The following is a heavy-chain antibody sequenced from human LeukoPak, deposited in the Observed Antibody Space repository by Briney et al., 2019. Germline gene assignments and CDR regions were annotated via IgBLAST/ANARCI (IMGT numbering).Heavy chain of an antibody. CDR2: IYYSGST. CDR3: ASGYSYGFDY. V-gene: IGHV4-61*10. Sequence: SETLSLTCTVSGGSISSGTYYWSWIRQPAGKGLEWIGYIYYSGSTNYNPSLKSRVTISVDTSKNQFSLKLSSVTAADTAVYYCASGYSYGFDYWGQGTLVTVSS. CDR1: GGSISSGTYY. D-gene: IGHD5-18*01. J-gene: IGHJ4*02.